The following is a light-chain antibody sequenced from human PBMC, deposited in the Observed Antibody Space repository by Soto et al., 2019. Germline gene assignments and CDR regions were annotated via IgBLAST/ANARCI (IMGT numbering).Light chain of an antibody. CDR3: LQHNVFPRA. J-gene: IGKJ1*01. Sequence: IRMTQSPSSLSASVGDRVTIACRASQGVSSSLAWYHQQPGKAPKLLIYAATTLQSGVPSRFSGSGSGTEFTLTISSLQPEDFATYYCLQHNVFPRAFGQGTKVDIK. CDR2: AAT. V-gene: IGKV1-9*01. CDR1: QGVSSS.